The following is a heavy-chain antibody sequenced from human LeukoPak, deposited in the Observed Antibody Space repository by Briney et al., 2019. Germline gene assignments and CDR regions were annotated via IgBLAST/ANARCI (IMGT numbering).Heavy chain of an antibody. CDR1: GYTFTSYG. D-gene: IGHD2-21*01. V-gene: IGHV1-18*01. J-gene: IGHJ4*02. CDR3: ARQLWGAPATNFDY. Sequence: ASVKVPCKASGYTFTSYGISWVRQAPGQGLEWMGWISAYNGNTNYAQKLQGRVTMTTDTSTSTAYMELRSLRSDDTAVYYCARQLWGAPATNFDYWGQGTLVTVSS. CDR2: ISAYNGNT.